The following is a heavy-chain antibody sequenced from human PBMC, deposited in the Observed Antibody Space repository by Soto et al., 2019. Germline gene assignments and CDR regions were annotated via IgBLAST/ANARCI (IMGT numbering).Heavy chain of an antibody. CDR1: GGSISSGGYS. CDR3: ARAGGLGAVAADY. Sequence: QLQLQESGSGLVKPSQTLSLTCAVSGGSISSGGYSWSWIRQPPGKGLEWIGYIYHSGSTYYNPSLKSRVIISVDRSKNQFSLKLSCVTAAATAVYYCARAGGLGAVAADYWGQGTLVIVSS. J-gene: IGHJ4*02. D-gene: IGHD6-19*01. CDR2: IYHSGST. V-gene: IGHV4-30-2*01.